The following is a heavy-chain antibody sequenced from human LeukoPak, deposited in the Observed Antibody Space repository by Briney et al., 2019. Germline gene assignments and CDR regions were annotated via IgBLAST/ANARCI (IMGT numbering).Heavy chain of an antibody. Sequence: SETLSLTCAVYGGSFGGHYWSWIRQPPGKGLEWIGEINHSGSTNYNPSLKSRVTLSVDSSKNQFSLKLSSVTAADTAVYHCARANIAVRRYYYYMDVWGKGSTVTVSS. CDR2: INHSGST. CDR1: GGSFGGHY. J-gene: IGHJ6*03. CDR3: ARANIAVRRYYYYMDV. V-gene: IGHV4-34*01. D-gene: IGHD6-6*01.